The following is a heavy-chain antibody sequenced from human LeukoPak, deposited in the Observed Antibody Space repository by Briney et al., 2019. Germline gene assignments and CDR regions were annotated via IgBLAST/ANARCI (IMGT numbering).Heavy chain of an antibody. D-gene: IGHD4-11*01. J-gene: IGHJ4*02. V-gene: IGHV3-21*01. CDR1: GFTFSSYS. Sequence: SGGSLRLSCAASGFTFSSYSMNWVRQAPGKGLEWVSSISSSSSYIYYADSVKGRFTISRDNAENSLYLQMNSLRAEDTAEYYCAREGTDYHAFDYWGQGALVTVSS. CDR3: AREGTDYHAFDY. CDR2: ISSSSSYI.